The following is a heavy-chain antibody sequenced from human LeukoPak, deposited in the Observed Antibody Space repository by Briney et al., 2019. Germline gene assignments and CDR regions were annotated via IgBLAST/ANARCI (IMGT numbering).Heavy chain of an antibody. Sequence: GRSLRLSCAASGFTFSSYGMHWVRQAPGKGLEWVAVISHDGSNKYYADSVKGRFTISRDNSKNTLYLQMNSLRDEDTAVYYCARDWNGVVDYWGQGTLVTVSS. J-gene: IGHJ4*02. V-gene: IGHV3-30*03. CDR2: ISHDGSNK. D-gene: IGHD1-1*01. CDR1: GFTFSSYG. CDR3: ARDWNGVVDY.